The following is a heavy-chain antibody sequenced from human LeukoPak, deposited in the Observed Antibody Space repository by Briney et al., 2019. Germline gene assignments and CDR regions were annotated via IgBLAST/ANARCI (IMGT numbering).Heavy chain of an antibody. CDR2: ISSSSSYI. Sequence: PGGSLRVSCAASGFTFSSYSMNWVRQAPGKGLEWVSSISSSSSYIYYADSVKGRFTISRDNAKNSLYLQMNSLRAEDTAVYYCARDRVWYFDWLSRPEYYYGMDVWGQGTTVTVSS. V-gene: IGHV3-21*01. J-gene: IGHJ6*02. CDR1: GFTFSSYS. CDR3: ARDRVWYFDWLSRPEYYYGMDV. D-gene: IGHD3-9*01.